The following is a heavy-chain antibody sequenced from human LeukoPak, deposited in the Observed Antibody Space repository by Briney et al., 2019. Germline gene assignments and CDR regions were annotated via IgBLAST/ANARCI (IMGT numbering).Heavy chain of an antibody. Sequence: PGGSLRLSCAASGFTFSSYWMHWVRQAPGKGLEWVAVISYDGSNKYYADSVKGRFTISRDNSKNTLYLQMNSLRAEDTAVYYCAKPELWFGISWGFDYWGQGTLVTVSS. J-gene: IGHJ4*02. V-gene: IGHV3-30*18. D-gene: IGHD3-10*01. CDR1: GFTFSSYW. CDR2: ISYDGSNK. CDR3: AKPELWFGISWGFDY.